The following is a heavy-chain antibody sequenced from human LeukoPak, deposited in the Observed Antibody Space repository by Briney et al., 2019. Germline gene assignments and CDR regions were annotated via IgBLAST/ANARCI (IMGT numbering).Heavy chain of an antibody. CDR2: INSDGSST. Sequence: GGSLRLSCAASGFTFSSYWMHWVRQAPGKGLVWVSRINSDGSSTSYADSVKGRFTISRDNSKNTLYLQMNSLGAEDTAVYYCAKGAAGSLWLMEYWGQGTLVTVSS. J-gene: IGHJ4*02. V-gene: IGHV3-74*01. CDR1: GFTFSSYW. D-gene: IGHD5-18*01. CDR3: AKGAAGSLWLMEY.